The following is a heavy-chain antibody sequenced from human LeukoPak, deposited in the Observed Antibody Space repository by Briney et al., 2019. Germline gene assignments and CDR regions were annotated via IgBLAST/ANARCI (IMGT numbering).Heavy chain of an antibody. Sequence: QAGGSLRLSCAASAFTFSSYAMSWVRQAPGKGLEWVSAISGSGGSTYYADSVKGRFTISRDNSKNTLYLQMNSLRAEDTAVYYCAAWGYSGSYVWDYWGQGTLVTVSS. D-gene: IGHD1-26*01. CDR2: ISGSGGST. CDR3: AAWGYSGSYVWDY. J-gene: IGHJ4*02. V-gene: IGHV3-23*01. CDR1: AFTFSSYA.